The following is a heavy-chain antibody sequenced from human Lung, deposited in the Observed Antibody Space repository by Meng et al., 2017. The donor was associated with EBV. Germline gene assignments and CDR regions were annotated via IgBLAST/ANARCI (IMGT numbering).Heavy chain of an antibody. V-gene: IGHV4-39*07. D-gene: IGHD6-13*01. Sequence: QLAVHESGPGLVKPAANLSLTGTVSGDSISSGNYYWAWIRQPPGKGLEWIGNIYYSGTTYYNPSLKSRVTLSVDTSKNQFSLTLNSVTAADTAVYFCARKQKAGFDPWGQGTLVTVSS. CDR3: ARKQKAGFDP. CDR1: GDSISSGNYY. J-gene: IGHJ5*02. CDR2: IYYSGTT.